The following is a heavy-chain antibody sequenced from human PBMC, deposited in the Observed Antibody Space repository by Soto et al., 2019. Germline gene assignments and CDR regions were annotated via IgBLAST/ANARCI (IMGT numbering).Heavy chain of an antibody. CDR1: GFNFRDFW. D-gene: IGHD1-26*01. CDR3: TRDDSGLGIDY. Sequence: GGSLRLSCEASGFNFRDFWMHWVRQPPGKGPEWVSNIPSDGRDVSYADSVRGRFTISRDDARNTLYLQMSDLRVEDTAIYYCTRDDSGLGIDYWGKGTQVTVSS. J-gene: IGHJ4*02. CDR2: IPSDGRDV. V-gene: IGHV3-74*01.